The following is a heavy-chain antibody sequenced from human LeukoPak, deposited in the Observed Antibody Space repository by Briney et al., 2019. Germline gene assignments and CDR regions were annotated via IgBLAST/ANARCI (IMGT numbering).Heavy chain of an antibody. D-gene: IGHD2-21*01. J-gene: IGHJ4*02. CDR2: INHSGST. CDR1: GGSFSGYY. V-gene: IGHV4-34*01. CDR3: ARVHPSILWWGGFDY. Sequence: PSETLSLTCAVYGGSFSGYYWSWIRQPPGKGLEWIGEINHSGSTNYNPSLKSRVTISVDTSKNQFSLKLSSVTAADTAVYYCARVHPSILWWGGFDYWGQGTLVTVSS.